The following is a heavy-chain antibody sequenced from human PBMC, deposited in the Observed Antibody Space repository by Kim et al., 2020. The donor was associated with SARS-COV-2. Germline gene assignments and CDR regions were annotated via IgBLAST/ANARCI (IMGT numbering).Heavy chain of an antibody. CDR2: IKQDGSEK. Sequence: GGSLRLSCAASGFTFSSYWMSWVRQAPGKGLEWVANIKQDGSEKYYVDSVKGRFTISRDNAKNSLYLQMNSLRAEDTAVYYCARDFRVVVPAAMGASTYYYYYYMDVWGKGTTVTVSS. J-gene: IGHJ6*03. CDR1: GFTFSSYW. V-gene: IGHV3-7*01. D-gene: IGHD2-2*01. CDR3: ARDFRVVVPAAMGASTYYYYYYMDV.